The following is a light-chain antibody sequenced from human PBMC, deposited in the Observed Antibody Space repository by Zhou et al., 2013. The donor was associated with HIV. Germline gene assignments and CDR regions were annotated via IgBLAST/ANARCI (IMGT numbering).Light chain of an antibody. J-gene: IGKJ5*01. V-gene: IGKV1-39*01. CDR1: QSISTY. CDR3: QQSYSSSPA. Sequence: DIQLTQSPSSLSASVGERVTLTCRASQSISTYLSWYQHKPGTSPKLLIYAASSLQSGVPSRFSGSGSGTEFILTISSLQPEDYATYYCQQSYSSSPAFGQGHDWRL. CDR2: AAS.